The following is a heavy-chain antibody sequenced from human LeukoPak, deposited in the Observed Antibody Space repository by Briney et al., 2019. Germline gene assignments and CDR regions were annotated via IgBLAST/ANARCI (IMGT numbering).Heavy chain of an antibody. CDR2: TYYSGST. D-gene: IGHD3-9*01. CDR3: ARDQILTGYYRYYYYYGMDV. CDR1: GGSISSYY. J-gene: IGHJ6*02. V-gene: IGHV4-59*01. Sequence: SETLSLTCTVSGGSISSYYWSWIRQPPGKGLEWIGYTYYSGSTNYNPSLKSRVTISVGTSKNQFSLKLSSVTAADTAVYYCARDQILTGYYRYYYYYGMDVWGQGTTVTVSS.